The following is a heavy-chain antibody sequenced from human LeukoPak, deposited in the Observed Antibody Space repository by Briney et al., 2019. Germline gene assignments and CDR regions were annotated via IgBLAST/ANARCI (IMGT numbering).Heavy chain of an antibody. D-gene: IGHD5-18*01. V-gene: IGHV3-7*01. Sequence: GGSLRLSCAASGFTFSSYWMSCVRQAPGKGREWVANIKQDGSEKYYMDSVKGRFTMSREKEQNSLYLQMNSVRAEETAVYYCARAQWIQIWSYYFDYWGQGTLVTVSS. CDR1: GFTFSSYW. J-gene: IGHJ4*02. CDR3: ARAQWIQIWSYYFDY. CDR2: IKQDGSEK.